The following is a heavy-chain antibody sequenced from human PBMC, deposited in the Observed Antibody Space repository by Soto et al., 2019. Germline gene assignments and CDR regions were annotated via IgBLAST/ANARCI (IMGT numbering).Heavy chain of an antibody. Sequence: SETLSLTCTVSGGSISSGGYHWSWIRQHPGKGLEWIGYIYYSGSTYYNPSLKSRVTISVDTSKNQFSLKLSSVTAADTAVYYCARSSRPTIFYYMDVWGKGTTVTVSS. CDR3: ARSSRPTIFYYMDV. CDR1: GGSISSGGYH. V-gene: IGHV4-31*03. J-gene: IGHJ6*03. D-gene: IGHD3-3*01. CDR2: IYYSGST.